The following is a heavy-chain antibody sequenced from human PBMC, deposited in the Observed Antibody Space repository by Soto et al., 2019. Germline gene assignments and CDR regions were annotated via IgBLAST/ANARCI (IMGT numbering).Heavy chain of an antibody. Sequence: TTETLSLTCAVSGGSISSSNWWSWVRQPPGKGLEWIGEIYHSGSTNYNPPLKSRVTISVDKSKNQFSLKLSSVTAADTAVYYCATYTVPYFDYWGQGTLVTVYS. CDR2: IYHSGST. J-gene: IGHJ4*02. CDR3: ATYTVPYFDY. V-gene: IGHV4-4*02. CDR1: GGSISSSNW. D-gene: IGHD4-17*01.